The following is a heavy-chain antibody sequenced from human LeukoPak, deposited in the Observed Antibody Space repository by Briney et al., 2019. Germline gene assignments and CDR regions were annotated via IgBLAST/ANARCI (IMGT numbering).Heavy chain of an antibody. D-gene: IGHD6-19*01. CDR3: ARGVILVAGRKRSYSLDP. CDR2: IHHSGST. Sequence: SETLSLTCVLSGGSFSNYNLTWIRQSPGKGLEWIGEIHHSGSTNDNPSLKGRVTISVDTSHNLFSLNLTSVTAADTGVYYCARGVILVAGRKRSYSLDPWGQGTLVTVSS. CDR1: GGSFSNYN. V-gene: IGHV4-34*01. J-gene: IGHJ5*02.